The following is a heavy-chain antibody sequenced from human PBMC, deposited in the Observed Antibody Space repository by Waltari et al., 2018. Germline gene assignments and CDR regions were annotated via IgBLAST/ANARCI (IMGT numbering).Heavy chain of an antibody. D-gene: IGHD3-22*01. CDR1: GYSISSGYF. CDR2: IFHRGRT. Sequence: QVQMQESGPGLVKPSETLSLTCDVSGYSISSGYFWGWIRQPPGKGLEWIGSIFHRGRTDYNPSLKSRVTLAVDTSKNQISLKLSSVTAADTAVYYCARSSGYYSFSYWGQGTLVTVSS. V-gene: IGHV4-38-2*01. CDR3: ARSSGYYSFSY. J-gene: IGHJ4*02.